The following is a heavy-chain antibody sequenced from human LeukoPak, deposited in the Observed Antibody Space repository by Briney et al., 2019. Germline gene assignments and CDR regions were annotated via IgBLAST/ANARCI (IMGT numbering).Heavy chain of an antibody. CDR2: IKQDGSEK. J-gene: IGHJ6*03. Sequence: PGGSLRLSCAASGFTFSSYWMSWVRQAPGKGLEWVANIKQDGSEKYYVDSVKGRFTISRDNSKNTLYLQMNSLRAEDTAVYYCAKDGSDYYDSSGYYRPYYYYYYYMDVWGKGTTVTISS. D-gene: IGHD3-22*01. CDR1: GFTFSSYW. V-gene: IGHV3-7*01. CDR3: AKDGSDYYDSSGYYRPYYYYYYYMDV.